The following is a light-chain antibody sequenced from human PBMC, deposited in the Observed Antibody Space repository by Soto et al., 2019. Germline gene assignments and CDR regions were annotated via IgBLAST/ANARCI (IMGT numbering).Light chain of an antibody. CDR2: GAS. V-gene: IGKV3-20*01. CDR1: QAVNNNY. J-gene: IGKJ4*01. Sequence: EIVLTQSPGTLSLSPGERVTLSCRASQAVNNNYLAWYQQIPGQAPRLLIYGASNRATGIPGSFGGSGSGTDFTLTISRLEPEDFAMYYCQQYGSSPVTFGGGTKVDIK. CDR3: QQYGSSPVT.